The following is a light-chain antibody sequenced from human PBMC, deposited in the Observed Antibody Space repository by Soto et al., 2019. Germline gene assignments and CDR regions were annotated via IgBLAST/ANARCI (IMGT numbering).Light chain of an antibody. CDR1: QSVSSY. Sequence: EVVLTHSPPTLSLSPWERRGLXRRPSQSVSSYLAWYQQKPGQAPRLLIYDALTRATGIPARFSGSGSGTDFTLTISSLEPEDFAVYYCQQRSNWPPITFGQGTRLEIK. J-gene: IGKJ5*01. CDR2: DAL. CDR3: QQRSNWPPIT. V-gene: IGKV3-11*01.